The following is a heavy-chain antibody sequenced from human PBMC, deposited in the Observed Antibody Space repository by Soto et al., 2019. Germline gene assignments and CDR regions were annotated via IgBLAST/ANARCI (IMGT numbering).Heavy chain of an antibody. D-gene: IGHD1-1*01. J-gene: IGHJ4*02. CDR1: GFTFSSYW. CDR3: ARGERATTGY. CDR2: INSDGSST. V-gene: IGHV3-74*01. Sequence: EAQLVESGGGLVQPGGSLRLSCAASGFTFSSYWMHWVRQAPGKGLVWLSRINSDGSSTSYADSVKGRFTISRDNAKNPLYLQMNSLRGEDTAVYYCARGERATTGYWGQGTLVTVSS.